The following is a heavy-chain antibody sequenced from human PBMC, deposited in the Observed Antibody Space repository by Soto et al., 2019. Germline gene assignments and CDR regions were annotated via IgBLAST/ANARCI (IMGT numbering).Heavy chain of an antibody. J-gene: IGHJ5*02. V-gene: IGHV5-51*01. D-gene: IGHD4-4*01. CDR2: IFPSDYDT. Sequence: PGESLKISCQASGYTFPDYCIAWVRQMPGKGLEERGFIFPSDYDTRYSPSFQGQVIISVDTPIKTAYLQVTSMKARDSAIYYFARGEGDYSHPDPWGHGSLVTASP. CDR3: ARGEGDYSHPDP. CDR1: GYTFPDYC.